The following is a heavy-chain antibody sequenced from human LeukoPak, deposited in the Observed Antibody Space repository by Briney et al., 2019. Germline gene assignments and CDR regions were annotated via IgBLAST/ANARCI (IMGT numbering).Heavy chain of an antibody. V-gene: IGHV1-69*01. Sequence: SVKVSCKASGGTFSSYAISWVRQAPGQGLEWMGGIIPIFGTANYAQKFQGRVTITADESTSTAYMELSSLRSEDTAVYYCARDWPPVADQLLNNWFDPWGQGTLVTVSS. CDR1: GGTFSSYA. J-gene: IGHJ5*02. CDR3: ARDWPPVADQLLNNWFDP. D-gene: IGHD2-2*01. CDR2: IIPIFGTA.